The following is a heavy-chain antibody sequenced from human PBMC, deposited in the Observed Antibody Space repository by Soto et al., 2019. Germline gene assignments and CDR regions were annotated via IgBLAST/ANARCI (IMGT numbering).Heavy chain of an antibody. CDR1: GFTFSSYA. CDR3: ASGAYSSVYAY. CDR2: ISSSGGST. V-gene: IGHV3-23*01. D-gene: IGHD5-18*01. Sequence: EVQLLESGGGLVQPGGSLRLYYAASGFTFSSYAMTWVRQAPGKGLEWVSAISSSGGSTYYADSVEGRFTISRDNSKNTLYLQMNSLRAGDMAVYYCASGAYSSVYAYWGQGILVTVSS. J-gene: IGHJ4*02.